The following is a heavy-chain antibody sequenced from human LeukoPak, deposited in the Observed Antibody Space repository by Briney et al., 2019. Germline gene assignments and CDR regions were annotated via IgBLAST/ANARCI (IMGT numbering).Heavy chain of an antibody. Sequence: HTGGSLRLSCAASGFTFSSYEMNWVRQAPGKGLEWVSYISSSGSTIYYADSVKDRFTISRDNAKNSLYLQMNSLRAEDTAVYYCAELGITMIGGVWGKGTTVTISS. CDR2: ISSSGSTI. CDR3: AELGITMIGGV. J-gene: IGHJ6*04. D-gene: IGHD3-10*02. V-gene: IGHV3-48*03. CDR1: GFTFSSYE.